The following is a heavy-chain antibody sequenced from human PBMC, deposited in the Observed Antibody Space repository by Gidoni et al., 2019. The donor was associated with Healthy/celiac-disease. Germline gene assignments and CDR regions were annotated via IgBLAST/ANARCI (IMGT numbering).Heavy chain of an antibody. CDR3: ARHGKDCWSGYGEGPFDY. V-gene: IGHV5-10-1*03. CDR2: SGPSDSDT. D-gene: IGHD3-3*01. CDR1: VSGFPSYW. J-gene: IGHJ4*02. Sequence: ELQLVQSGYQVTEPGESLRTPCEAPVSGFPSYWFSWLRQMPGKGLEWLGRSGPSDSDTSCSASITGHVTISADKSISTAYLQWSSLKASDTAMYYCARHGKDCWSGYGEGPFDYWGQGTLVTVSS.